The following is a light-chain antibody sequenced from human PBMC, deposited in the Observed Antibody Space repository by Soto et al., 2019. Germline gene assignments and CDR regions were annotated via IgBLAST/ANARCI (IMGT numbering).Light chain of an antibody. CDR3: QQYGNSPQT. CDR2: DAS. V-gene: IGKV3-20*01. Sequence: EIVMTQSPGTLSLSPGERATLSCRASQSVRSNFLAWYQQKPGQAPRLLIYDASSRATGIPDRFSGSGAGTVFSLTISRLEAEDFAVYCCQQYGNSPQTFGQGTKVDIK. CDR1: QSVRSNF. J-gene: IGKJ1*01.